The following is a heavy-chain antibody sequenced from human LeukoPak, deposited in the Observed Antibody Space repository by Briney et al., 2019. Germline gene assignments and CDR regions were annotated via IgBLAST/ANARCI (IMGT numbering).Heavy chain of an antibody. Sequence: GGSLRLSCAASGFTFSNYNMNWVRQAPGKGLEWVSSIRSSTTYVYYADPVRGRFTISRDNSKDTLFLQMNSLRAEDTAVYFCAKDGDYYESSGYYHTDYWGQGTLVTVSS. CDR3: AKDGDYYESSGYYHTDY. V-gene: IGHV3-21*01. D-gene: IGHD3-22*01. CDR2: IRSSTTYV. J-gene: IGHJ4*02. CDR1: GFTFSNYN.